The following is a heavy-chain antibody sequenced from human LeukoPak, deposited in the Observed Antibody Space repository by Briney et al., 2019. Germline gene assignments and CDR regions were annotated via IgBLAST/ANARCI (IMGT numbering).Heavy chain of an antibody. CDR1: GGSISSGSYY. CDR3: ARRYPGIAAAGKYYFDY. Sequence: SQTLSLTCTVSGGSISSGSYYWSWIRQPAGKGLEWIGRIYTSGSTNYNPSLKSRVTISVDTSKNQFSLKLSSVTAADTAVYYCARRYPGIAAAGKYYFDYWGQGTLVTVSS. V-gene: IGHV4-61*02. D-gene: IGHD6-13*01. CDR2: IYTSGST. J-gene: IGHJ4*02.